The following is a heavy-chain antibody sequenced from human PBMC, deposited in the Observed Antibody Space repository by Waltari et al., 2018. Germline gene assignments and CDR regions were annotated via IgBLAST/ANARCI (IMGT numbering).Heavy chain of an antibody. CDR1: GYTFTSYA. D-gene: IGHD3-10*01. Sequence: QVQLVQSGAEVKKPGASVKVSCKASGYTFTSYAMHWVRQAPGQRLEWMGWINAGNGNKKYSRKFQGRVTSTRDTSASTAYMELSSLRSEDTAVYYCARWSIGSGSFNYYYYGMDVWGQGTTVTVSS. V-gene: IGHV1-3*01. CDR3: ARWSIGSGSFNYYYYGMDV. J-gene: IGHJ6*02. CDR2: INAGNGNK.